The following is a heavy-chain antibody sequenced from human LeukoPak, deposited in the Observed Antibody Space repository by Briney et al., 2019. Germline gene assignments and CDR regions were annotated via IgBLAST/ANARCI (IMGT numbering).Heavy chain of an antibody. D-gene: IGHD3-22*01. CDR2: ISSSGSTI. CDR1: GFTFSDHY. CDR3: ARVGRYYYDSSGFYYVGY. J-gene: IGHJ4*02. Sequence: PGGSLRLSCAASGFTFSDHYMSWIRQAPGKGLEWVSYISSSGSTIYYADSVKGRFTISRDNAKNSLYLQMNSLRAEDTAVYYCARVGRYYYDSSGFYYVGYWGQGTLVTVSS. V-gene: IGHV3-11*04.